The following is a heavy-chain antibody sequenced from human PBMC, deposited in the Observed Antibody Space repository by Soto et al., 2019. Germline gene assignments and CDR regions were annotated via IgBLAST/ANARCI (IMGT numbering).Heavy chain of an antibody. CDR2: IYFAGTT. J-gene: IGHJ4*02. D-gene: IGHD3-16*01. CDR3: ARLGAYSQALDS. CDR1: NGSISPNY. V-gene: IGHV4-59*08. Sequence: QVQLQESGPGLVKPSETLSLTCTVSNGSISPNYWSWIRQPPGKGLEWSGYIYFAGTTTYNPSLKSRVTISLDAPKNRFSLRLTSMTAADTAVYYCARLGAYSQALDSWGQGTLVTVSS.